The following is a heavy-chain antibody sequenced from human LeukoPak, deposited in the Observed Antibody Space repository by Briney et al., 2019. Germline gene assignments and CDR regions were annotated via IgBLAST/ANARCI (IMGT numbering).Heavy chain of an antibody. Sequence: SETLSLTCAVYGGSFSGYYWSWIRQPPGKGLEWIGEINHSGSTNYNPSLKRRATISVDTSKNQFSLKLSSVTAADTAVYYCASNWFDPWGQGTLVPVPS. CDR1: GGSFSGYY. CDR2: INHSGST. CDR3: ASNWFDP. J-gene: IGHJ5*02. V-gene: IGHV4-34*01.